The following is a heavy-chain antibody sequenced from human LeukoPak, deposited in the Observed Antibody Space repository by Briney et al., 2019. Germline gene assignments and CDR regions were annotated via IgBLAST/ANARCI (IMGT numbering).Heavy chain of an antibody. CDR1: GGSISSYY. CDR3: AREMEMAIQGFRDY. J-gene: IGHJ4*02. CDR2: IYYSGST. Sequence: SETLSLTCTVSGGSISSYYWSWIRQPPGKGLEWIGYIYYSGSTNYNPSLKSRVTISVDTSKNQFSLKLSSVTAADTAVYYCAREMEMAIQGFRDYWGQGTLVTVSS. D-gene: IGHD5-24*01. V-gene: IGHV4-59*12.